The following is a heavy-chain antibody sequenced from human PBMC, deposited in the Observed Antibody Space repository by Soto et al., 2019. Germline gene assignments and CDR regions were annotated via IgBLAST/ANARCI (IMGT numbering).Heavy chain of an antibody. CDR1: GFTFSDYY. Sequence: GGSLRLSCAASGFTFSDYYMSWIRQAPGKGLEWVSYISSSSSYTNYADSVKGRFTTSRDNAKNSLYLQMNSLRAEDTAVYYCARGRYYDSSGPMAPAPFDYWGQGTLVTVSS. CDR3: ARGRYYDSSGPMAPAPFDY. D-gene: IGHD3-22*01. J-gene: IGHJ4*02. CDR2: ISSSSSYT. V-gene: IGHV3-11*06.